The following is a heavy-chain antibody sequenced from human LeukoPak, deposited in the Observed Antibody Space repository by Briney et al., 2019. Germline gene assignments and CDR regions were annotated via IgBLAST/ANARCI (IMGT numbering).Heavy chain of an antibody. Sequence: GGSLRLSCAASGFIFSNYAMHWVRQAPGKGLEWVAVISYDGSNKYYADSVKGRFTISRDNSKNTLYLQMNSLRAEDTAVYYCAEVDSSGYQIDYWGQGTLVTVSS. CDR1: GFIFSNYA. CDR3: AEVDSSGYQIDY. J-gene: IGHJ4*02. CDR2: ISYDGSNK. D-gene: IGHD3-22*01. V-gene: IGHV3-30-3*02.